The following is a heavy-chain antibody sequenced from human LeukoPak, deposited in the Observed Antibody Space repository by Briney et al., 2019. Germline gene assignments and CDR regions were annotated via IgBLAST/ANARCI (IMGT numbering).Heavy chain of an antibody. J-gene: IGHJ4*02. V-gene: IGHV3-74*01. D-gene: IGHD2-2*01. CDR1: GFTFKNYW. CDR3: AKDTSTYATSWSDY. CDR2: INTDGSST. Sequence: GGSLRLSCAASGFTFKNYWMHWVRQAPGKGLVWVSRINTDGSSTTFADSVKGRFTISRDNAKNTLYLQMNSLRAEDTAVYHCAKDTSTYATSWSDYWGQGTLVTVSS.